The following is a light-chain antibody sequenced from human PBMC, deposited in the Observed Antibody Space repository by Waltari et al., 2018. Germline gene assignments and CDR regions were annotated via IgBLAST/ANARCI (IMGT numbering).Light chain of an antibody. Sequence: SYVLTQPPSVSVAPGQTATITCGGNNIGGKTVHWYQQKPGQAPVLVVYDDYYRPSGIPEHFSGSNSGNTAALTISWVEAGDEADYYCQVWDSSSDRPVFGGGTKVFVL. CDR1: NIGGKT. J-gene: IGLJ3*02. V-gene: IGLV3-21*02. CDR3: QVWDSSSDRPV. CDR2: DDY.